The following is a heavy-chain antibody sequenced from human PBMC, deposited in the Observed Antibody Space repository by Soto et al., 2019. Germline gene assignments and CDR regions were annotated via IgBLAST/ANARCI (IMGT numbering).Heavy chain of an antibody. Sequence: PSETLSLTCTVSGDSMGTGGHYYNWIRQVPGKGLEWIGYIYYSGATHYSPSLRPRATISVDTSKNQFSLKLSSVTAADTAVYYCARGLVVVAAMSYFDYWGQGTLVTVSS. CDR3: ARGLVVVAAMSYFDY. CDR1: GDSMGTGGHY. J-gene: IGHJ4*02. CDR2: IYYSGAT. V-gene: IGHV4-31*03. D-gene: IGHD2-15*01.